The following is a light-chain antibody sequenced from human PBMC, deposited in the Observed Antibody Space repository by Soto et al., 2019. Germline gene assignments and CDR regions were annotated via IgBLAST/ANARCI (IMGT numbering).Light chain of an antibody. J-gene: IGLJ2*01. CDR3: CSYAGSSTYVV. V-gene: IGLV2-23*01. Sequence: QSALTQPASVSGSPGQSITISCTGTSSDVWSYNLVSWYQQHPGKAPKLMIYEGSKRPSGVSNRFSGSKSGNTASLTISGLKAEDEADYYCCSYAGSSTYVVFGGGTKLTVL. CDR1: SSDVWSYNL. CDR2: EGS.